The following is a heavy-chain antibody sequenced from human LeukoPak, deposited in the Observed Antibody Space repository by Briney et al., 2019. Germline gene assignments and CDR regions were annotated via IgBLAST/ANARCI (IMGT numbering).Heavy chain of an antibody. CDR1: GFTVTNDY. CDR3: AKDVQLDYGDYGLFDY. Sequence: GGSLRLSCAVSGFTVTNDYMNWVRQAPGKGLEWVSAISGSGGSTYYADSVKGRFTISRDNSKNTLYLQMNSLRAEDTAVYYCAKDVQLDYGDYGLFDYWGQGTLVTVSS. V-gene: IGHV3-23*01. D-gene: IGHD4-17*01. J-gene: IGHJ4*02. CDR2: ISGSGGST.